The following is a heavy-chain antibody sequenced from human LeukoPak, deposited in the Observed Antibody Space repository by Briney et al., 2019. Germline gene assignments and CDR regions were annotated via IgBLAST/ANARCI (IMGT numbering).Heavy chain of an antibody. CDR3: AKVKERGYSYGYYYYYYGMDV. V-gene: IGHV3-30*18. CDR2: ISYDGSNK. J-gene: IGHJ6*02. D-gene: IGHD5-18*01. CDR1: GFTFSSYG. Sequence: GRSLRLSCAASGFTFSSYGMHWVRQAPGKGLEWVAVISYDGSNKYYADSVKGRFTISRDNSKNTLYLQMNSLRAEDTAVYYCAKVKERGYSYGYYYYYYGMDVWGQGTTVTVSS.